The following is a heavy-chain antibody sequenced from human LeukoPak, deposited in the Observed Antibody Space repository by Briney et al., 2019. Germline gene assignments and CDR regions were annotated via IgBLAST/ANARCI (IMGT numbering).Heavy chain of an antibody. V-gene: IGHV3-23*01. D-gene: IGHD6-19*01. J-gene: IGHJ3*02. Sequence: GGSLRLSCAASGFTFSSYAMSWVRQAPGKGLEWVSAISGSGGSTYYADSVKGRFTISRDNSKNTLYLQMNSLRAEDTAVYYRAKGTLAGDAFDIWGQGTMVTVSS. CDR1: GFTFSSYA. CDR2: ISGSGGST. CDR3: AKGTLAGDAFDI.